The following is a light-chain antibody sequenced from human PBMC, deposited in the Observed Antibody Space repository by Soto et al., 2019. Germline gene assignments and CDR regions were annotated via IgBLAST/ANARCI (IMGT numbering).Light chain of an antibody. Sequence: EIVLTQSPGTLSLSSGQRATLSCRASQNVNNYLAWYQHKPGQAPRLLIYGASSRATGIPDRISGSGSGTDFTLNISRLEPDDFAVYYCQQFAVAPWTFGQGTKVEIK. CDR3: QQFAVAPWT. CDR1: QNVNNY. V-gene: IGKV3-20*01. CDR2: GAS. J-gene: IGKJ1*01.